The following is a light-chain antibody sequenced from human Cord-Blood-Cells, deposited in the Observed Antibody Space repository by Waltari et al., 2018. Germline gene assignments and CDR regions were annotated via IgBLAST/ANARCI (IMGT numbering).Light chain of an antibody. V-gene: IGKV4-1*01. CDR1: QSVLYRSNNKNY. J-gene: IGKJ1*01. CDR3: QQYYSTPWT. CDR2: WAS. Sequence: DIVMTQSTDSLAVSLGERATINCKPSQSVLYRSNNKNYLAWYQQKPGQPPKLLIYWASTRESGVPDLFSGSGSGTDFTLTISSLQAEDVAVYYCQQYYSTPWTFGQGTKVEIK.